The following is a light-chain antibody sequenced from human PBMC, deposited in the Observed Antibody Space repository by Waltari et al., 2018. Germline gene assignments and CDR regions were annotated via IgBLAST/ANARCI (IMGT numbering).Light chain of an antibody. V-gene: IGKV4-1*01. CDR3: QQANTFPLT. CDR1: QSVLYRSDNKNY. J-gene: IGKJ4*01. Sequence: DIVMTQSPDSLAVSLGERATINCKSSQSVLYRSDNKNYLGWYQQKPGLPPKLLIYWASTRESGVPDRFSGSGSGTDFTLTISSLQPDDFATYYCQQANTFPLTFGGGSKVEMK. CDR2: WAS.